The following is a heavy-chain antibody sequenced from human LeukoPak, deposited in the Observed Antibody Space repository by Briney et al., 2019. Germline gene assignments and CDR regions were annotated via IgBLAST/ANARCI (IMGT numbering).Heavy chain of an antibody. V-gene: IGHV6-1*01. CDR2: TYYRSKWYN. Sequence: SQTLSLTCALSGDSVSSNSAAWNWTRQSPSRGLEWLGRTYYRSKWYNDYAVSVKSRITINPDTSKNQFSLQLNSVTPEDTAVYYCARGLAWFGELSYNWFDPWGQGTLVTVSS. D-gene: IGHD3-10*01. J-gene: IGHJ5*02. CDR3: ARGLAWFGELSYNWFDP. CDR1: GDSVSSNSAA.